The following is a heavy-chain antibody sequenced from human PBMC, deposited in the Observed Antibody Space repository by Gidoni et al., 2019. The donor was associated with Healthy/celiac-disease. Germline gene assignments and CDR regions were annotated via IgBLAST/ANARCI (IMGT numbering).Heavy chain of an antibody. CDR2: ISSNGGST. CDR1: GFTFSSYA. D-gene: IGHD2-15*01. Sequence: EVQLVESGGGLVQPGGSLRLSCSASGFTFSSYAMHWVRQAPGKGLEYVSAISSNGGSTYYADSVKGRFTISRDNSKNTLYLQMSSLRAEDTAVYYCVKGPGYCSGGSCYSGGYYFDYWGQGTLVTVSS. V-gene: IGHV3-64D*09. CDR3: VKGPGYCSGGSCYSGGYYFDY. J-gene: IGHJ4*02.